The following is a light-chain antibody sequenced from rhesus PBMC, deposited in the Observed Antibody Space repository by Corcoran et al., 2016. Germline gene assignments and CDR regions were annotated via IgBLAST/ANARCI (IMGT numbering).Light chain of an antibody. V-gene: IGKV1-43*02. CDR1: QGISNF. J-gene: IGKJ3*01. Sequence: DIQMTQSPSSLSASVGDRVTITCRASQGISNFLSWYQQKPGKAPNRLIYDASTLQGGVPSRFSGSGSGTAFTLTISSLQAEDFATYFCLQYNSDPLTFGPGTKLDVK. CDR3: LQYNSDPLT. CDR2: DAS.